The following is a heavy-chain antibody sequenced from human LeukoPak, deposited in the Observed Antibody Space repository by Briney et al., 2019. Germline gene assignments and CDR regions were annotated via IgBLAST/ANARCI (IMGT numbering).Heavy chain of an antibody. Sequence: GGSLRLSCAASGFTFSSYSMNWVRQTPGKGLEWVSSISSSSSYIYYADSVEGRFTISRDNAKNSPYLQMNSLRAEDTAVYYCARATVVTPDFDYWGQGTLVTVSS. D-gene: IGHD4-23*01. J-gene: IGHJ4*02. CDR2: ISSSSSYI. CDR3: ARATVVTPDFDY. V-gene: IGHV3-21*01. CDR1: GFTFSSYS.